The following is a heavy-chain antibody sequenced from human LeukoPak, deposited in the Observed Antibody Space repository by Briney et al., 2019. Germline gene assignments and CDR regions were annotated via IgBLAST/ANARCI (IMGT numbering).Heavy chain of an antibody. D-gene: IGHD6-13*01. CDR3: ARDLEAAAKFPIDY. CDR1: GYTFTVYY. V-gene: IGHV1-2*02. Sequence: ASVTVSCKACGYTFTVYYMHWVRQARGQGRGWMGWINPNSGGTNYAQKFQGRVTMTRDTSISTAYMELSRLRSDDTAVYYCARDLEAAAKFPIDYWGQGTLVTVSS. CDR2: INPNSGGT. J-gene: IGHJ4*02.